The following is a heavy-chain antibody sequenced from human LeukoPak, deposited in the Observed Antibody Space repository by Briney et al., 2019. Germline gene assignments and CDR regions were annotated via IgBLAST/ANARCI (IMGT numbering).Heavy chain of an antibody. CDR2: INHSGST. J-gene: IGHJ4*02. CDR3: ARESGPKEGVRGLDY. Sequence: KPSETLSLTCAAYGGSFSGYYWSWIRQPPGKGLEWIGEINHSGSTNYNPSLKSRVTISVDTSKNQFSLKLSSVTAADTAVYYCARESGPKEGVRGLDYWGQGTLVTVSS. CDR1: GGSFSGYY. V-gene: IGHV4-34*01. D-gene: IGHD3-10*01.